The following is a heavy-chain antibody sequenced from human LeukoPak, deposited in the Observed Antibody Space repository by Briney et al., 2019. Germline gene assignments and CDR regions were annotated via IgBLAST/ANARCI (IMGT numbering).Heavy chain of an antibody. Sequence: TGGSLRLSCAASGFTFNYYAMTWVRQAPGKGLQWVSSITNLGVGSYYADSVKGRFTIYRDNSKNTLYLQMNSLRVEATAVYYCAKKSSNPTRPPEDCWGQGTLVTVSS. J-gene: IGHJ4*01. V-gene: IGHV3-23*01. CDR3: AKKSSNPTRPPEDC. CDR1: GFTFNYYA. D-gene: IGHD1-26*01. CDR2: ITNLGVGS.